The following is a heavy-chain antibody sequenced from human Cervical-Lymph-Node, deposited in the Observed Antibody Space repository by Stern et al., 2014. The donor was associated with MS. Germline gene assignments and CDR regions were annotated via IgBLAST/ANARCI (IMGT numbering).Heavy chain of an antibody. CDR3: ASPDEGGGG. V-gene: IGHV1-46*03. CDR1: GHTFTTYY. J-gene: IGHJ4*02. D-gene: IGHD3-16*01. Sequence: QVQLVQSGAEVRKPGASVRVSCKAFGHTFTTYYMHWVRQAPGQGLEWMGTIHPSEGPTSYAQRFQGRVTLTWDPCTGAGYLELNNLRSEDTALYYCASPDEGGGGWGQGTLVTVS. CDR2: IHPSEGPT.